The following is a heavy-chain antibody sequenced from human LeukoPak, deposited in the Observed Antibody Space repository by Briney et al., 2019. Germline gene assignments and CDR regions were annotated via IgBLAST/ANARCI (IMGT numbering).Heavy chain of an antibody. D-gene: IGHD3-22*01. CDR2: IRNDESNK. CDR1: GFTFSNYG. Sequence: GGSLRLSCAASGFTFSNYGMHWVRQTPGKGLEWVSFIRNDESNKYYTDSVKGRFTISRDNSKNTLYLQMNSLRAEDTAVYYCVGGTRKDFYESSGYYSYFDYWGQGTLVTVSS. CDR3: VGGTRKDFYESSGYYSYFDY. V-gene: IGHV3-30*02. J-gene: IGHJ4*02.